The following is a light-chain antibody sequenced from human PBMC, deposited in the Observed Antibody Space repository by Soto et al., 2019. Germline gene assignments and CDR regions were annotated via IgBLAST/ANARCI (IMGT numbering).Light chain of an antibody. Sequence: QSVLTQSPSASASLGASVKVTCTLNSGHNNHAIAWHQQQPEKGPRYLMKVNSDGSHNKGDGIPDRFSGSSSGAERYLTISSLQSEDEADYYCQTWGTGIRVFGGGTKLTVL. CDR3: QTWGTGIRV. V-gene: IGLV4-69*01. CDR2: VNSDGSH. CDR1: SGHNNHA. J-gene: IGLJ3*02.